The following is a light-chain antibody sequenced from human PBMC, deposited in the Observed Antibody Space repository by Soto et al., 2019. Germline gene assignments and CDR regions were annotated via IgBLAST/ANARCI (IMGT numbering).Light chain of an antibody. Sequence: EIVLTQSPATLSLSPGERATLSCRASQSVSSYLAWYQQKPGQAPRLLIYDASNRATGTPARFSGSGSGTDFTLTISSLEPEEFAVYYCQQRSNWPPRYTFGQGTKLEIK. V-gene: IGKV3-11*01. CDR3: QQRSNWPPRYT. CDR1: QSVSSY. CDR2: DAS. J-gene: IGKJ2*01.